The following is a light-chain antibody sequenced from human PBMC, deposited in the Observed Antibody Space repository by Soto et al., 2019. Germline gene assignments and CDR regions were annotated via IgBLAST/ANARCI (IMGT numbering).Light chain of an antibody. Sequence: QAVVTQPPSVSGAPGQRVTISCTGSSSNLGAGYDVHWYQHLPGTAPKLLIYGNINRPSGVPARFSGSKFGTSASLAITGLQAEDEADYYCQSYDSSLNVFVVFGAGTQLTVL. J-gene: IGLJ7*01. CDR1: SSNLGAGYD. CDR3: QSYDSSLNVFVV. V-gene: IGLV1-40*01. CDR2: GNI.